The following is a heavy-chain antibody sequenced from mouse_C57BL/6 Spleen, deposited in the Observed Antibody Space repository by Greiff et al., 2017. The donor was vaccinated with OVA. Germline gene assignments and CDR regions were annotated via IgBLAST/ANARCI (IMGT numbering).Heavy chain of an antibody. CDR3: ARTDGYYGGYFDY. J-gene: IGHJ2*01. CDR1: GFSLTSYG. D-gene: IGHD2-3*01. CDR2: IWSGGST. V-gene: IGHV2-2*01. Sequence: QVHVKQSGPGLVQPSQSLSITCTVSGFSLTSYGVHWVRQSPGKGLEWLGVIWSGGSTDYNAAFISRLSISKDNSKSQVFFKMNSLQADDTAIYYCARTDGYYGGYFDYWGQGTTLTVSS.